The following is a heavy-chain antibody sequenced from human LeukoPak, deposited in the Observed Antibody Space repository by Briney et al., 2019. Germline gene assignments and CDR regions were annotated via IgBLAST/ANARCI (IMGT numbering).Heavy chain of an antibody. Sequence: SETLSLTCAVSGGSISSSSYYWGWIRQPPGQGLEWIGSIYYTGSPYYNPSLKSRVTISVDTSKNQFSLKLSSVTAADTAVYYCARGRRDTAMIIYYYYYYMDVWGKGTTVTISS. CDR2: IYYTGSP. D-gene: IGHD5-18*01. J-gene: IGHJ6*03. CDR1: GGSISSSSYY. V-gene: IGHV4-39*07. CDR3: ARGRRDTAMIIYYYYYYMDV.